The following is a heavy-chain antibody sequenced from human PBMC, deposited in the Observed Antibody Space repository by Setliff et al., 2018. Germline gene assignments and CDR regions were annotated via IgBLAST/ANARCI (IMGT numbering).Heavy chain of an antibody. CDR3: AISTLSICSGGSCPNVFDV. CDR2: ISSYNSDVT. Sequence: ASVKVSCKGSGYILSSYGISWVRQAPGQGLEWMGWISSYNSDVTNYAQRFQGRITMTTDTSTSVAYMDLRGLRSDDTAIYYCAISTLSICSGGSCPNVFDVWGPGTMVTVSS. CDR1: GYILSSYG. J-gene: IGHJ3*01. V-gene: IGHV1-18*01. D-gene: IGHD2-15*01.